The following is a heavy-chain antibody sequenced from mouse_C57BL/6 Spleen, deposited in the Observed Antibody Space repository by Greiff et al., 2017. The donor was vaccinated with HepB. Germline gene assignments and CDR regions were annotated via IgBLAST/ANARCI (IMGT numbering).Heavy chain of an antibody. CDR3: ARRDRYYDYRMDY. V-gene: IGHV1-69*01. J-gene: IGHJ4*01. Sequence: QVQLQQPGAELVMPGASVKLSCKASGYTFTSYWMHWVKQRPGQGLEWIGEIDPSDSYTNYNQKFKGKSTLTVDKSSSTAYMQLSSLTSEDSAVYCCARRDRYYDYRMDYWGQGTSVTVSS. CDR1: GYTFTSYW. CDR2: IDPSDSYT. D-gene: IGHD2-4*01.